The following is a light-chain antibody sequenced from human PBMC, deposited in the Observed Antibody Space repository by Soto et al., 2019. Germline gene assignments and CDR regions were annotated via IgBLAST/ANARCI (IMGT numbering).Light chain of an antibody. V-gene: IGKV1-5*03. Sequence: DIQMTQSPSTLSASVGDRVTITCRASQSINNWLAWYQQMPGKAPKLLIFQASILESGVPSRFSGSGSGTEFTLTITSLQPDDFATYFCQRYNTYSYAFGQGTKLEIK. CDR1: QSINNW. CDR3: QRYNTYSYA. CDR2: QAS. J-gene: IGKJ2*01.